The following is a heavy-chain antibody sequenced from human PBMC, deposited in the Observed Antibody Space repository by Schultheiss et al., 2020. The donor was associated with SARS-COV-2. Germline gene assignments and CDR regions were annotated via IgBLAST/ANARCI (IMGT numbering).Heavy chain of an antibody. D-gene: IGHD2-15*01. CDR1: GGSISSYY. Sequence: SQTLSLTCTVSGGSISSYYWSWIRQPPGKGLEWIGYIYYSGSTYYNPSLKSRVTISVDTSKNQFSLKLSSVTAADTAVYYCARGHVDIVVVVAATHFDYWGQGTLVTVSS. J-gene: IGHJ4*02. CDR2: IYYSGST. V-gene: IGHV4-59*12. CDR3: ARGHVDIVVVVAATHFDY.